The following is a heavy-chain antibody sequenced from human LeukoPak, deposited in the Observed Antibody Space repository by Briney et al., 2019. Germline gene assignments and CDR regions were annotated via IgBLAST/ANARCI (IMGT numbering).Heavy chain of an antibody. Sequence: GGTLRLSCAASGFTFSNHGMNWVRQAPGKGLEWLSGVSPPGGGTYYADSVKGRFTISRDNSKNTLYLQMNSLRAEDTAVYYCARESTYYYDSSGSPTFDYWGQGTLVTVSS. CDR2: VSPPGGGT. CDR3: ARESTYYYDSSGSPTFDY. V-gene: IGHV3-23*01. J-gene: IGHJ4*02. CDR1: GFTFSNHG. D-gene: IGHD3-22*01.